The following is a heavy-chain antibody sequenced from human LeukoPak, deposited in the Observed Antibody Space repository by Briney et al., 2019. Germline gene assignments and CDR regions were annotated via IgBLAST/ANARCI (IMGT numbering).Heavy chain of an antibody. D-gene: IGHD3-22*01. CDR1: GYSFTTYR. CDR2: VSPGDSDT. Sequence: XESLKISCKGSGYSFTTYRIGWVRQMPGKGLEWMGVVSPGDSDTRYSPSFQGQVTISADKSISTAYLQWSSLKASDTAMYYCARHLDDSSGYYYRTMYYFDYWGQGTLVTVSS. J-gene: IGHJ4*02. V-gene: IGHV5-51*01. CDR3: ARHLDDSSGYYYRTMYYFDY.